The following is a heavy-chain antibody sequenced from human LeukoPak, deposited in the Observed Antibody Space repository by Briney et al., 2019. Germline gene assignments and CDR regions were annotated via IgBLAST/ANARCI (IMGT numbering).Heavy chain of an antibody. J-gene: IGHJ5*02. D-gene: IGHD3-10*01. V-gene: IGHV1-2*02. Sequence: ASVTVSCKASGYTFTGYYIHWVRQAPGQGLEWMGWINPNSGGRNYAQKFQGRVTMTRDTSISTAYMELSSLRSDDTAVFYCARVGTAGGSEGFDPWGQGTLVTVSS. CDR2: INPNSGGR. CDR3: ARVGTAGGSEGFDP. CDR1: GYTFTGYY.